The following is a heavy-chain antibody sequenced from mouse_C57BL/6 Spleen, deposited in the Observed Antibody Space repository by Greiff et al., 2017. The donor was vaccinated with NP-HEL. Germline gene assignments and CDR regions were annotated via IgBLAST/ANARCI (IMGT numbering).Heavy chain of an antibody. CDR3: TSSYYYGSSRFDY. CDR2: IIIIAIHHAS. J-gene: IGHJ2*01. D-gene: IGHD1-1*01. V-gene: IGHV6-6*01. Sequence: FFPPGASFHLSFASSVFPFRASCLSLVRPSPVTVLSWFAEIIIIAIHHASYYSLSVKGRFTISRDDSKSSVYLQMNSLRAEDTGIDYCTSSYYYGSSRFDYWGQGTTLTVSS. CDR1: VFPFRASC.